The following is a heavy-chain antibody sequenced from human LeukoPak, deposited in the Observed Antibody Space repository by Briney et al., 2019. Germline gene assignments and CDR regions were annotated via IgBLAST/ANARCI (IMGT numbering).Heavy chain of an antibody. D-gene: IGHD6-19*01. J-gene: IGHJ4*02. CDR2: IIPIFGTA. V-gene: IGHV1-69*01. CDR1: GGTFSSYA. CDR3: ASRTPIAVAGTVDY. Sequence: SVKVSCKASGGTFSSYAISWVRQAPGQGLEWTGGIIPIFGTANYAQKFQGRVTITADESTSTAYMELSSLRSEDTAVYYCASRTPIAVAGTVDYWGQGTLVTVSS.